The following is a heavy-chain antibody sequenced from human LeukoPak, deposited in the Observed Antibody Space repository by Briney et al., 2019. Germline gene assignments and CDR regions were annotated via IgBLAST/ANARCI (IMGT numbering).Heavy chain of an antibody. D-gene: IGHD6-19*01. J-gene: IGHJ4*02. CDR1: GGSFSGYY. CDR3: ARDKQWLAH. Sequence: SETLSLACAVYGGSFSGYYWSWIRQPPGKGLEWIGEINHSGSTNYNPSLKSRVTISVDTSKNQFSLKLSSVTAADTAVYYCARDKQWLAHWGQGTLVTVSS. CDR2: INHSGST. V-gene: IGHV4-34*01.